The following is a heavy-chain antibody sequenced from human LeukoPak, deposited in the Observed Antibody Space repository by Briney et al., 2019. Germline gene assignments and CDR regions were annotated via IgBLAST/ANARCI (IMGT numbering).Heavy chain of an antibody. CDR2: VSGSGGST. Sequence: PGGSLRLSCAASGFAFSSYAMNWVRQAPGKGLEWVSAVSGSGGSTYYADSVKGRFTISRDNSKNTLYLQMNSLRAEDTAVYYCAKDPANFYYDSSGYIDYWGQGTLVTVSS. CDR1: GFAFSSYA. CDR3: AKDPANFYYDSSGYIDY. D-gene: IGHD3-22*01. V-gene: IGHV3-23*01. J-gene: IGHJ4*02.